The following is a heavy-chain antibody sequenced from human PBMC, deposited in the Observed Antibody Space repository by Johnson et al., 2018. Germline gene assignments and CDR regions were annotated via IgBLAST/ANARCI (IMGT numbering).Heavy chain of an antibody. Sequence: EVQLVESGGGLVQPGGSLRLSCAASGFTFSSYAMSWVRQAPGKGLEWVSAISGSGGSTYYADSVKGRFTISRDNSKNTLYLQMNSLRAEDTAVYYCAKELYGYYGAYYYYYGMDVWGQGTTVTVSS. CDR3: AKELYGYYGAYYYYYGMDV. V-gene: IGHV3-23*04. CDR1: GFTFSSYA. CDR2: ISGSGGST. D-gene: IGHD4-17*01. J-gene: IGHJ6*02.